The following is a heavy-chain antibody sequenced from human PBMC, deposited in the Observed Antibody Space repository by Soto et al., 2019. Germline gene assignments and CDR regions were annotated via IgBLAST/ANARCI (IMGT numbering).Heavy chain of an antibody. CDR2: IYSGGST. Sequence: GESLKISCAASGFTVSSNYMSWVRQAPGKGLEWVSVIYSGGSTYYADSVKGRFTISRDNSKNTLYLQMNSLRAEDTAVYYCARHSGYYVWFDYWGQGTLVTVSS. V-gene: IGHV3-66*04. D-gene: IGHD3-22*01. J-gene: IGHJ4*02. CDR1: GFTVSSNY. CDR3: ARHSGYYVWFDY.